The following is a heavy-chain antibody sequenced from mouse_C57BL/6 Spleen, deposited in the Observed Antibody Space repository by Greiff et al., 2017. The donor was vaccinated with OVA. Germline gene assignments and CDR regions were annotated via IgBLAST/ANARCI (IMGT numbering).Heavy chain of an antibody. CDR2: ISSGSSTI. CDR1: GFTFSDYG. J-gene: IGHJ3*01. Sequence: EVMLVESGGGLVKPGGSLKLSCAASGFTFSDYGMHWVRQAPEKGLEWVAYISSGSSTIYYADTVKGRFTISRDNAKNTLFLQMTSLRSEDTAMYYCARPPYDYDPAWFAYWGQGTLVTVSA. D-gene: IGHD2-4*01. CDR3: ARPPYDYDPAWFAY. V-gene: IGHV5-17*01.